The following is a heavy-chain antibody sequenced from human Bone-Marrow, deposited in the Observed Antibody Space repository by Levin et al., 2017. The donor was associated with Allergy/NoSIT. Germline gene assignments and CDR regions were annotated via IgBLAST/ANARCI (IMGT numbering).Heavy chain of an antibody. J-gene: IGHJ4*02. CDR2: ITSSGDST. CDR3: GRDTARGYYDSSGYAGDH. D-gene: IGHD3-22*01. CDR1: GFTFRHYT. V-gene: IGHV3-48*02. Sequence: GGSLRLSCAASGFTFRHYTMNWVRQAPGKGLEWVSCITSSGDSTYYADSVKGRFTISRDNAKNSLYLQLNRLRDEDTAMYYCGRDTARGYYDSSGYAGDHWGQGTLVTVSS.